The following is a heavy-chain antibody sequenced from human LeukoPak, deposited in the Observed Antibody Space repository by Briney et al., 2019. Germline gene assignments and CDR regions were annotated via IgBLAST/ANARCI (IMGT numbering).Heavy chain of an antibody. D-gene: IGHD3-10*01. J-gene: IGHJ5*02. CDR2: INHSGST. Sequence: SETLSLTCAVYGGSFSGYYWSWVRQPPGKGLEWIGEINHSGSTNYNPSLKSRVTISVDTSKNQFSLKLSSVTAADTAVYYCARSGSGSLNWFDPWGQGTLVTVSS. CDR1: GGSFSGYY. V-gene: IGHV4-34*01. CDR3: ARSGSGSLNWFDP.